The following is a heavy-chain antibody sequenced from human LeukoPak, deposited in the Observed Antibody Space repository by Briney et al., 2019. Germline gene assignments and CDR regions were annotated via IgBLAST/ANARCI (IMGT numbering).Heavy chain of an antibody. CDR1: GGSISSYY. J-gene: IGHJ6*03. V-gene: IGHV4-59*01. CDR2: IYYSGST. D-gene: IGHD3-22*01. Sequence: SETLSLTCTVSGGSISSYYWSWIRQPPGKGLEWIGYIYYSGSTNYNPSLKSRVTISVDTSKNQFSLKLSSVTAADTAVYYCARVYGSGYHNYYYYYMDVWGKGTTVTISS. CDR3: ARVYGSGYHNYYYYYMDV.